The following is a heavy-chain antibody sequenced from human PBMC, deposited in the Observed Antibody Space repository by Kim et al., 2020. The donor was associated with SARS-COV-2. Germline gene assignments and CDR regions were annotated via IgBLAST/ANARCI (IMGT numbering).Heavy chain of an antibody. D-gene: IGHD5-18*01. Sequence: NPSLKSRVTISVDTSKNQFSLKLSSLSAADTAVYYCAGKSVNSYGYTLDYWGQGTLVTVSS. J-gene: IGHJ4*02. V-gene: IGHV4-59*01. CDR3: AGKSVNSYGYTLDY.